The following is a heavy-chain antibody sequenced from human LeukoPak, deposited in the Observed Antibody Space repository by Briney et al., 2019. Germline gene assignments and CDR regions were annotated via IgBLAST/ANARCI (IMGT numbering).Heavy chain of an antibody. D-gene: IGHD3-3*01. CDR1: GYTFSSYG. J-gene: IGHJ6*03. Sequence: ASVKVSCKASGYTFSSYGISWVRQAPGQGLEWMRWISAYNGNTNYAQKVQGRVTMTTDTSTSTAYMELRSLRSDDTAVYYCARVGPYYDFWSGYSAHYYYMDVWGKGTRSPSP. V-gene: IGHV1-18*01. CDR3: ARVGPYYDFWSGYSAHYYYMDV. CDR2: ISAYNGNT.